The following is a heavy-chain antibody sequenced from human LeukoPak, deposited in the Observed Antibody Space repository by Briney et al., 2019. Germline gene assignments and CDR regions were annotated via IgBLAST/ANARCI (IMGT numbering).Heavy chain of an antibody. V-gene: IGHV3-66*01. D-gene: IGHD3-22*01. J-gene: IGHJ4*02. Sequence: GGSLRLSCAASGFTVSSNYMSWVRQAPGKGLEWVSLIYSGGNTYYADSVKGRFTISRDNYKNTLYLQMNSLRAEDTAVYYCARGGLGYYDSIGYYWEADYFDYWGQGTLVTVSS. CDR3: ARGGLGYYDSIGYYWEADYFDY. CDR1: GFTVSSNY. CDR2: IYSGGNT.